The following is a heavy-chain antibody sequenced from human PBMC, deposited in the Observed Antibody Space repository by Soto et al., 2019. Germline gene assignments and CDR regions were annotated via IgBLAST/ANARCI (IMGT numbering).Heavy chain of an antibody. CDR2: IYYSGST. J-gene: IGHJ4*02. V-gene: IGHV4-39*01. Sequence: SETLSLTCTVSGGSISSSSYYWGWIRQPPGKGLEWIGSIYYSGSTYYNPSLKSRVTISVDTSKNQFSLKLSSVTAADTAVYYCARHVLVAARPRPFDYWGQGTLVTVSS. CDR1: GGSISSSSYY. D-gene: IGHD6-6*01. CDR3: ARHVLVAARPRPFDY.